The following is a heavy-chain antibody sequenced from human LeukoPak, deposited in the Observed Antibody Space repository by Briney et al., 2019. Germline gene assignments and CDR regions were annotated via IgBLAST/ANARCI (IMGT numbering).Heavy chain of an antibody. CDR3: AREGNSGSSDY. D-gene: IGHD3-10*01. J-gene: IGHJ4*02. CDR2: INPSGGST. CDR1: GYTFTSYY. V-gene: IGHV1-46*01. Sequence: GASVKVSCKASGYTFTSYYMHWVRQAPGQGLEWMGIINPSGGSTSYAQKFQGRVTTTRDMSTSTVYMELSSLRSEDTAVYYCAREGNSGSSDYWGQGTLVTVSS.